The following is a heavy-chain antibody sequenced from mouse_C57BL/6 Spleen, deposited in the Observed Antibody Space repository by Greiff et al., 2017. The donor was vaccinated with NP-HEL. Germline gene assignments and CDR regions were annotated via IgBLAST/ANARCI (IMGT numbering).Heavy chain of an antibody. Sequence: VQLQQSGPELVKPGASVKISCKASGYTFTDYYMNWVKQSHGKSLEWIGDINPNNGGTSYNQKFKGKATLTVDKSSSTAYMELRSLTSEDSAVYYCARSRTVLPYFDYGGQGTTLTVSS. D-gene: IGHD1-1*01. CDR1: GYTFTDYY. V-gene: IGHV1-26*01. CDR3: ARSRTVLPYFDY. J-gene: IGHJ2*01. CDR2: INPNNGGT.